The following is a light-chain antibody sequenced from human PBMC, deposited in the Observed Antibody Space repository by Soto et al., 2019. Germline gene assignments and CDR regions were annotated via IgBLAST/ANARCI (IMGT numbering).Light chain of an antibody. CDR2: GAS. CDR3: QQYYNIPLT. J-gene: IGKJ4*01. CDR1: QSVGSK. Sequence: EIVMTQSPSTLSVSPGERATLSCRASQSVGSKLAWYQQKPGRAPRLLIYGASTRATGIPARFSGSGSGTDFTLTISSLQAEDVAVYYCQQYYNIPLTFGGGTKVDIK. V-gene: IGKV3-15*01.